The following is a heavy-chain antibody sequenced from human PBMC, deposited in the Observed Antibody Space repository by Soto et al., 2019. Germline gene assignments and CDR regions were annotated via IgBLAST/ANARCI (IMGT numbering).Heavy chain of an antibody. V-gene: IGHV3-33*01. J-gene: IGHJ6*02. Sequence: PGGALRLSCAASGFTFSSYGMHWVRQAPGKGLEWVAVIWYDGSNKYYADSVKGRFTISRDNSKNTLYLQMNSLRAEDTAVYYCARAGIQSYGMYVWGQGTTVTVSS. CDR2: IWYDGSNK. CDR3: ARAGIQSYGMYV. CDR1: GFTFSSYG. D-gene: IGHD4-4*01.